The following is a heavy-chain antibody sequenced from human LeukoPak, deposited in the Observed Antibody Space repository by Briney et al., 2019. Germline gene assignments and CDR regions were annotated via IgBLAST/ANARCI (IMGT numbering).Heavy chain of an antibody. CDR2: IYYSGSL. CDR3: ARGGLWSSSGLDY. D-gene: IGHD5-18*01. CDR1: GGSISSYY. Sequence: TASETLSLTCTVSGGSISSYYWSWIRQPPGKGLEWVGYIYYSGSLNYNPSLKSRVTITVDTTKNQFSLKLNAVAAADTAVDYCARGGLWSSSGLDYWGQGTLVTVSS. V-gene: IGHV4-59*01. J-gene: IGHJ4*02.